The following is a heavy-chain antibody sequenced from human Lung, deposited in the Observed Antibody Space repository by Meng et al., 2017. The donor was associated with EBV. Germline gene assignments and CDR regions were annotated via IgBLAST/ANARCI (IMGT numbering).Heavy chain of an antibody. CDR1: GFSLSTRGVG. D-gene: IGHD6-6*01. Sequence: QITLKEPGPTLVKPTQTLTLTCTFSGFSLSTRGVGVGWIRQPPGKALEWLALIYWDDDKRYSPSLKSRLTITKDTSKNQVVLTMTNMDPVDAATYYCAHIIVARPFDYWGQGTLVTVSS. V-gene: IGHV2-5*02. CDR2: IYWDDDK. CDR3: AHIIVARPFDY. J-gene: IGHJ4*02.